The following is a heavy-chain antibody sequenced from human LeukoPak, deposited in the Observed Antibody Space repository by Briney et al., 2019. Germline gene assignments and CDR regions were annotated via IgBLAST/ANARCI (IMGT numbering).Heavy chain of an antibody. CDR3: AKPRDIVVVPAAISY. J-gene: IGHJ4*02. CDR2: ISGSGGST. Sequence: PGGSLRLSCAASGFTFSSYAMSWVRQAPGKGLEWVSAISGSGGSTYYADSVKGRFTISRDNSKNTLYLQVNSLRAEDTAVYYCAKPRDIVVVPAAISYWGQGTLVTVSS. D-gene: IGHD2-2*02. CDR1: GFTFSSYA. V-gene: IGHV3-23*01.